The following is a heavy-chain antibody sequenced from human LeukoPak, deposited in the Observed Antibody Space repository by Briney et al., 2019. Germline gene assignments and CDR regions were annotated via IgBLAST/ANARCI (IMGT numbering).Heavy chain of an antibody. D-gene: IGHD3-22*01. CDR3: ARDLYYDSSGYYYRWFDP. V-gene: IGHV1-69*01. CDR2: IIPNFGAA. CDR1: GGTFSSYA. J-gene: IGHJ5*02. Sequence: SVPVSFKGSGGTFSSYAISWVRQAPGQGLEWMGGIIPNFGAANYAQQVQGRDTITADESKSTVYMEQSRLRSEDTAVYYCARDLYYDSSGYYYRWFDPWGQGTLVT.